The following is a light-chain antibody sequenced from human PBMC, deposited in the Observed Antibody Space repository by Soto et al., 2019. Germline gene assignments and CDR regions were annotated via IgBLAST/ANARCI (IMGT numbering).Light chain of an antibody. V-gene: IGKV3-20*01. CDR3: QQYSSYSWT. CDR1: QSVSSSY. CDR2: GAS. J-gene: IGKJ1*01. Sequence: IFFTQSPGALSLAPVERATLSCMASQSVSSSYLAWYQQKPGQAPRLLIYGASSRATGIPDRFSGSGSGTEFTLTISSLQPDDFATYYCQQYSSYSWTFGQGTKVDIK.